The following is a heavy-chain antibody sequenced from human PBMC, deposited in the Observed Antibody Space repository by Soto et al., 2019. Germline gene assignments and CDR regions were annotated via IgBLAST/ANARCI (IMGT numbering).Heavy chain of an antibody. CDR3: ARERHPDTAMAWAYYYYGMDV. V-gene: IGHV1-69*12. D-gene: IGHD5-18*01. CDR2: IIPIFGTA. J-gene: IGHJ6*02. CDR1: GGTFSSYA. Sequence: QVQLVQSGAEVKKPGSSVKVSCKASGGTFSSYAISWVRQAPGQGLEWMGGIIPIFGTANYAQKFQGRVTITADESTSTAYVELSSLRSEDTAVYYCARERHPDTAMAWAYYYYGMDVWGQGTTVTVSS.